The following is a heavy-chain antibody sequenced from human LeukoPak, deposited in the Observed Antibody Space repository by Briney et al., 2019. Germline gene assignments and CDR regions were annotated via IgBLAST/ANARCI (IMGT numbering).Heavy chain of an antibody. CDR2: IYYSGST. CDR1: GGSISSYY. CDR3: ARGLGYSYRGGVFDI. Sequence: SETLSLTCTVSGGSISSYYWSWIRQPPGKGLEWIGYIYYSGSTYYNPSLKSRVTISVDTSKNQFSLKLSSVTAADTAVYYCARGLGYSYRGGVFDIWGQGTMVTVSS. D-gene: IGHD5-18*01. J-gene: IGHJ3*02. V-gene: IGHV4-59*12.